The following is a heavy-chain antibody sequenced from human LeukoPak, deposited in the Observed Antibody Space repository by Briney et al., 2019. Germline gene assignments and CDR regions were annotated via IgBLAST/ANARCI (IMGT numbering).Heavy chain of an antibody. CDR1: GFTFSSYA. D-gene: IGHD1-14*01. CDR3: AGGEAPNPVEPPDAFDI. CDR2: IIPIFGTA. Sequence: GGSLRLSCAASGFTFSSYAISWVRQAPGQGLEWMGGIIPIFGTANYAQKFQGRVTITADESTSTAYMELSSLRSEDTAVYYCAGGEAPNPVEPPDAFDIWGQGTMVTVSS. V-gene: IGHV1-69*01. J-gene: IGHJ3*02.